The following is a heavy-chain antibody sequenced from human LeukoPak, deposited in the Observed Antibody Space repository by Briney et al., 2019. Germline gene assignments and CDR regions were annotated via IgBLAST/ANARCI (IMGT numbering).Heavy chain of an antibody. CDR3: ARDRGYSSSLDY. V-gene: IGHV3-21*01. D-gene: IGHD6-13*01. Sequence: PGGSLRLSCAASGFTFSSYSMNWVRQAPGKGLEWVSSISSSSSYIYYADSVKGRFTISRDNAKNSLYLQMDSLRAEDTAVYYCARDRGYSSSLDYWGQGTLVTVSS. CDR2: ISSSSSYI. CDR1: GFTFSSYS. J-gene: IGHJ4*02.